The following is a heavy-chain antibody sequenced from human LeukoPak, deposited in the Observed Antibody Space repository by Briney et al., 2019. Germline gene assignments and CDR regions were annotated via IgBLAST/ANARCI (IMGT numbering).Heavy chain of an antibody. CDR2: ISGSGGST. J-gene: IGHJ4*02. V-gene: IGHV3-23*01. CDR3: AKDPTLLGAFDY. CDR1: GFTCSSYA. Sequence: GGSLRLSCVASGFTCSSYAMSWVRQAPGKGLERVSAISGSGGSTYYADSVKGRFTISRDNSKNTLYLQMNSLRAEDTAVYYCAKDPTLLGAFDYWGQGTLVTVSS. D-gene: IGHD7-27*01.